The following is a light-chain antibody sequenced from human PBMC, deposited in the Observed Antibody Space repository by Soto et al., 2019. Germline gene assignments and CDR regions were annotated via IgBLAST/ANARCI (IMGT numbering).Light chain of an antibody. V-gene: IGKV1-5*01. CDR2: DAS. Sequence: DLQMTQSPSTLSASVGDRVTITCRASQSCRNSLAWYQQKAGKAPTLLIYDASTLQIGVPSRFSGSGSGTEVSLTISSLQPEDFATYYCLCYITYPWTFGQGTKVEIK. CDR1: QSCRNS. J-gene: IGKJ1*01. CDR3: LCYITYPWT.